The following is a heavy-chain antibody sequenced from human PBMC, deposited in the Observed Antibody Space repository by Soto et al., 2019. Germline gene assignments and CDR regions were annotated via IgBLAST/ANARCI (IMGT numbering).Heavy chain of an antibody. J-gene: IGHJ4*02. V-gene: IGHV1-18*04. CDR2: ISAYNGNT. D-gene: IGHD3-22*01. Sequence: ASVKVSCKASGYTFTSYGISWVRQAPGQGLEWMGWISAYNGNTNYAQKLQGRVTMTTDTSTSTAYMELRSRRSDDTAVYYCASVSLVASIYDSSGYLNDYWGQGTLVTVSS. CDR1: GYTFTSYG. CDR3: ASVSLVASIYDSSGYLNDY.